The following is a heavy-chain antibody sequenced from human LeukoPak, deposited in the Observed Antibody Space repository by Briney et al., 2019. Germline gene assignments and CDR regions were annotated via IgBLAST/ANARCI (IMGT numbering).Heavy chain of an antibody. V-gene: IGHV1-69*13. Sequence: SVKVSCKASGGTFSSYAISWVRQAPGQGLEWMGGIIPIFGTANYAQKFQGRVTITADESTSTAYMELSSLRSEDTAVYYCARVPRIAARSYQSRNYFDYWGQGTLVTVSS. CDR1: GGTFSSYA. D-gene: IGHD6-6*01. CDR3: ARVPRIAARSYQSRNYFDY. CDR2: IIPIFGTA. J-gene: IGHJ4*02.